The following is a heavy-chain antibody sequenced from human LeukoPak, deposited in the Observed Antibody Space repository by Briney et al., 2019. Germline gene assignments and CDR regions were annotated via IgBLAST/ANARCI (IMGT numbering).Heavy chain of an antibody. CDR2: ISGSGATT. J-gene: IGHJ4*02. Sequence: GGSLRLSCAASGFTFYSYAMSWVRQAPGKGLERVSVISGSGATTYYADSVKGRFTISRDNSKSTLYLQMNSLRAEDTAVYYCASRDACSGDTCYGLAYWGQGTLVTVSS. V-gene: IGHV3-23*01. D-gene: IGHD2-15*01. CDR3: ASRDACSGDTCYGLAY. CDR1: GFTFYSYA.